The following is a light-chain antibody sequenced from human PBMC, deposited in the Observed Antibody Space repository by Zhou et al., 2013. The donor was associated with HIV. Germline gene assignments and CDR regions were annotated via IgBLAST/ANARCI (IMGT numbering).Light chain of an antibody. CDR3: YQYATSPKT. V-gene: IGKV3-20*01. CDR2: GAS. J-gene: IGKJ1*01. Sequence: EIVLTQSPGTLSLSPGERATLSCRASQSVSSSYLAWYQQKPGQAPRLLIYGASNRATGIPDRFSGSGSGTDFTLTISRLEPEDFAVYYCYQYATSPKTFGQGTKVEAK. CDR1: QSVSSSY.